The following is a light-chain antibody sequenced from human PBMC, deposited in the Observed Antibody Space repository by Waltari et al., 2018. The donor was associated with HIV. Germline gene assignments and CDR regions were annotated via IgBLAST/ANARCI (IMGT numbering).Light chain of an antibody. CDR2: DFS. Sequence: QSALTQPRSVSGSPGQSVTISCTGTSSDVGDTTYVSCYRQNPCKVPKLMIYDFSKRPSGVPDRFSGSRSGNTASLTISGLQAEDEADYFCCSYAGNYSYVFGSGSRVTVL. J-gene: IGLJ1*01. CDR1: SSDVGDTTY. V-gene: IGLV2-11*01. CDR3: CSYAGNYSYV.